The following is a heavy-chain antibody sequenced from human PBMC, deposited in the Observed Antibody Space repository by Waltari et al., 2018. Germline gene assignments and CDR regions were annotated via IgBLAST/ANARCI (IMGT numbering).Heavy chain of an antibody. CDR2: ISSSGSTI. CDR3: ARLSYWYFDY. Sequence: EVQLVESGGGLVQPGGSMRLSFAGPASTFSSYEMTWVRQAPGKGLEWVSYISSSGSTIYYADSVKGRFTISRDNAKNSLYLQMNSLRAEDTAVYYCARLSYWYFDYWGQGTLVTVSS. V-gene: IGHV3-48*03. CDR1: ASTFSSYE. D-gene: IGHD1-26*01. J-gene: IGHJ4*02.